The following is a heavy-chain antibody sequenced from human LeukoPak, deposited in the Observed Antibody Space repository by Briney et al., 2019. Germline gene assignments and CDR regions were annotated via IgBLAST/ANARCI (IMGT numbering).Heavy chain of an antibody. D-gene: IGHD2-15*01. V-gene: IGHV4-30-2*01. CDR3: ARDFLVAAPYYFDY. CDR1: GGSISSGGYY. Sequence: SETLSLICTVSGGSISSGGYYWSWIRQPPGKGLEWIGYIYHSGSTYYNPSLKSRVTISVDRSKNQFSLKLSSVTAADTAVYYCARDFLVAAPYYFDYWGQGTLVTVSS. J-gene: IGHJ4*02. CDR2: IYHSGST.